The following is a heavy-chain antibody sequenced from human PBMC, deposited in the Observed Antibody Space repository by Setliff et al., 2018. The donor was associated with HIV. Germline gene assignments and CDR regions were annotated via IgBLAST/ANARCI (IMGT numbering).Heavy chain of an antibody. CDR1: GGTFSSYV. CDR3: ARVRTSYNFWVGDVFDP. Sequence: ASVKVSCKASGGTFSSYVISWVRQAPGQGLEWMGWINTNTGYPTYAQAFRGRFVFSLDTSVSTAYLEISSLEAEDTAVYFCARVRTSYNFWVGDVFDPWGQGTLVTVSS. J-gene: IGHJ5*02. D-gene: IGHD1-1*01. CDR2: INTNTGYP. V-gene: IGHV7-4-1*02.